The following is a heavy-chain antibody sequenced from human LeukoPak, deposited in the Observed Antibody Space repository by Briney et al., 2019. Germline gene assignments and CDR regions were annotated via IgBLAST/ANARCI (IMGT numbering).Heavy chain of an antibody. CDR1: GFTFSSYA. CDR3: AKGAKHYDSLFDY. Sequence: PGGSLRLSCAASGFTFSSYAMSWVRQAPGKGLEWVSTVSGSGSRTDNADSVKGRFTISRDNSKNTVYLQENSLRADDTAVYYCAKGAKHYDSLFDYWGQGTLVTVSS. CDR2: VSGSGSRT. J-gene: IGHJ4*02. V-gene: IGHV3-23*01. D-gene: IGHD3-22*01.